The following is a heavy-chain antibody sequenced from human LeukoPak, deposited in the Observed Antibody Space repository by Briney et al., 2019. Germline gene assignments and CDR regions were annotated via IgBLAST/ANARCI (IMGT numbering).Heavy chain of an antibody. V-gene: IGHV1-24*01. Sequence: PWASVKVSCKVSGYTLTELSMHWVRQAPGKGLEWMGGFDSEDGETIYAQKFQGRVTMTEDTSTDTAYMELSSLRSEDTAVYYCATVGRVREWPRGEYYYYGMDVWGQGTTVTVSS. J-gene: IGHJ6*02. D-gene: IGHD3-16*01. CDR1: GYTLTELS. CDR2: FDSEDGET. CDR3: ATVGRVREWPRGEYYYYGMDV.